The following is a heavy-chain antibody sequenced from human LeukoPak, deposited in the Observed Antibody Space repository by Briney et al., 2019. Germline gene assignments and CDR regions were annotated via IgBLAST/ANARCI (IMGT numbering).Heavy chain of an antibody. CDR3: ARGMLVYYDFWSGPIDY. J-gene: IGHJ4*02. CDR2: INQSGST. CDR1: GGSLSGFY. D-gene: IGHD3-3*01. Sequence: SETLSLTCAVYGGSLSGFYWSWIRQSPGKGLEWIGEINQSGSTNYNPSLKSRVTISVDTSKNQFSLKLSSVTAADTAVYYRARGMLVYYDFWSGPIDYWGQGTLVTVSS. V-gene: IGHV4-34*01.